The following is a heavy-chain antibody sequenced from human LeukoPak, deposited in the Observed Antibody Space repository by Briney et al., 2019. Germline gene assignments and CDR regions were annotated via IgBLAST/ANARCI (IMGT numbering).Heavy chain of an antibody. CDR1: GFTFSSYG. CDR2: ISYDGSNK. CDR3: AKDWEIFGVVPFDAFDI. V-gene: IGHV3-30*18. Sequence: PGGSLRLSCAASGFTFSSYGMHWVRQAPGKGLEWVAVISYDGSNKYYADSVKGRFTISRDNSKNTLYLQMNSLRAEDTAAYYCAKDWEIFGVVPFDAFDIWGQGTMVTVSS. J-gene: IGHJ3*02. D-gene: IGHD3-3*01.